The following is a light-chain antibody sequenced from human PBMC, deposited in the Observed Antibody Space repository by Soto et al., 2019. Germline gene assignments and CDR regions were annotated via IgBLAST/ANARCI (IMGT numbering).Light chain of an antibody. V-gene: IGKV1-27*01. CDR2: AAS. Sequence: DIQMTQSPTSLPASVGDRVTITCRASQGIRNFVAWYQQKPGKAPKLLIYAASTLQSGVPCRFSGSGSGTDFTLTIDSLEPEDVATYSCQKYSSVPVFGPGTKVEIK. CDR3: QKYSSVPV. CDR1: QGIRNF. J-gene: IGKJ3*01.